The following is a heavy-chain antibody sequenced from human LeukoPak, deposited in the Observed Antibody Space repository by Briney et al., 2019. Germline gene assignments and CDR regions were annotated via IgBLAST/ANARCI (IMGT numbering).Heavy chain of an antibody. D-gene: IGHD3-22*01. Sequence: GGSLRLSCAASGFTFSSYAMHWVRQAPGRGLEWVAVISYDGSNKYYADSVKGRFTISRDNSKNTLYLQMNSLRAEDTAVYYCASSNYDSSGYYYAFGAFDIWGQGTMVTVSS. CDR3: ASSNYDSSGYYYAFGAFDI. J-gene: IGHJ3*02. CDR1: GFTFSSYA. CDR2: ISYDGSNK. V-gene: IGHV3-30-3*01.